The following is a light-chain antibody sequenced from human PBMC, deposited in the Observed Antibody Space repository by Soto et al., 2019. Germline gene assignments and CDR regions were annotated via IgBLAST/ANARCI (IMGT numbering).Light chain of an antibody. CDR1: SSDVGAFDS. CDR2: EVS. Sequence: QSALTQPPSASGSLGQSVTISCTGSSSDVGAFDSVSWYQQHPHKAPQIIIYEVSKRPSGVPDRFSGSKSGNTASLTVSGLQADDEADYFYSSYAGRNNYVFGTGTKVTVL. J-gene: IGLJ1*01. CDR3: SSYAGRNNYV. V-gene: IGLV2-8*01.